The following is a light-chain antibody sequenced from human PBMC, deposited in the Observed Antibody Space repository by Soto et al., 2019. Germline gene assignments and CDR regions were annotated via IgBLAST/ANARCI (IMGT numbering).Light chain of an antibody. Sequence: EIVLTQSPDTLSLSPGDRATLSCRASQSGTSTYLAWYQQTPGQAPRLLIYGASSRATGIPDRFSGSGSGTDFTLTISRLEPEDFAVYYCQQYGSSPWTFGQGTKVDIK. CDR2: GAS. J-gene: IGKJ1*01. V-gene: IGKV3-20*01. CDR3: QQYGSSPWT. CDR1: QSGTSTY.